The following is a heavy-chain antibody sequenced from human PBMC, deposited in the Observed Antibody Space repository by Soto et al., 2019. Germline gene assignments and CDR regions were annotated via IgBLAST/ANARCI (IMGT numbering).Heavy chain of an antibody. CDR1: GFTFSSYA. V-gene: IGHV3-23*01. J-gene: IGHJ5*02. CDR3: AKAGEKLARITGTTNNWFDP. D-gene: IGHD1-20*01. CDR2: ISGSGGST. Sequence: EVQLLESGGGLVQPGGSLRLSCAASGFTFSSYAMSWVRQAPGKGLEWVSAISGSGGSTYYADSVKGRFTISRDNSKNTLYMQMNSLRAEDTAVYYCAKAGEKLARITGTTNNWFDPWGQGTLVTVSS.